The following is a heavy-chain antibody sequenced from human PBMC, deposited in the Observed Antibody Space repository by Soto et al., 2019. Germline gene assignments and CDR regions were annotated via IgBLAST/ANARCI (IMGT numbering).Heavy chain of an antibody. CDR2: IKQDGSEK. D-gene: IGHD3-3*01. J-gene: IGHJ6*03. V-gene: IGHV3-7*01. CDR1: GFTFSSYW. CDR3: ARGASFWSGYYIDIHNEDYGYYYYYMDV. Sequence: GGSLRLSCAASGFTFSSYWMSWVRQAPGKGLEWVANIKQDGSEKYYVDSVKGRFTISRDNAKNSLYLQMNSLRAEDTAVYYCARGASFWSGYYIDIHNEDYGYYYYYMDVWGKGTTVTVSS.